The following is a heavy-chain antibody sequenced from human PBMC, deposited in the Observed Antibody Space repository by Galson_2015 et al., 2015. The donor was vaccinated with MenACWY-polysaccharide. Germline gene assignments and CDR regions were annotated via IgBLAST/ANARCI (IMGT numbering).Heavy chain of an antibody. J-gene: IGHJ5*02. Sequence: QSGAEVKKPGESLKISCKGSGYSFATYWIGWVRQMPGKGLEWMGIIYPGDSDTRYSPSFQGQATISADKSINTAYLQWNSLKASDTAMYYCARHGLKTQWTWFDPWGQGTLVTVSP. V-gene: IGHV5-51*01. CDR1: GYSFATYW. CDR2: IYPGDSDT. CDR3: ARHGLKTQWTWFDP. D-gene: IGHD6-19*01.